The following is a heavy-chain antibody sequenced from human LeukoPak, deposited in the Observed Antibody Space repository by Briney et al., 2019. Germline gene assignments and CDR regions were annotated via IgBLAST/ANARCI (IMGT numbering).Heavy chain of an antibody. CDR3: ARGHYYDSSGYYYGAFDI. J-gene: IGHJ3*02. Sequence: GGSLRLSCAASGFTFSSYEMNWVRQAPGKGLEWVSYISSSGSTIYYADSVKGRFTISRDNAKNSLYLQMNSLRAEDTAVYYCARGHYYDSSGYYYGAFDIWGQGTMVTVSS. CDR1: GFTFSSYE. CDR2: ISSSGSTI. D-gene: IGHD3-22*01. V-gene: IGHV3-48*03.